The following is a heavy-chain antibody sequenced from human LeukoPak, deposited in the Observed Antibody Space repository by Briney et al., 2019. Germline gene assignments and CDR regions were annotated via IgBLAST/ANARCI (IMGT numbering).Heavy chain of an antibody. V-gene: IGHV3-30*18. J-gene: IGHJ6*02. D-gene: IGHD5-24*01. Sequence: PGGSLRLSCAASGFTFSNYGMHWVRQAPGKGREWVAVISYDGSNKYYADSVKGRFTISRDNSKNTLYLQMNSLRAEDTAVYYCAKSVSGDGYNWGYYYGMDVWGQGTTVTVSS. CDR3: AKSVSGDGYNWGYYYGMDV. CDR2: ISYDGSNK. CDR1: GFTFSNYG.